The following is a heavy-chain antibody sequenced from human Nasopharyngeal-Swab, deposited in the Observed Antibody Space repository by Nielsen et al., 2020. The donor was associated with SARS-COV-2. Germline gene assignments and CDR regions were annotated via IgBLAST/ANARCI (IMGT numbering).Heavy chain of an antibody. CDR1: GDSISTGRYS. Sequence: SETLSLTCAVSGDSISTGRYSWDWIRQPPGKGLEWIGSIYYSGTTYYNPSLKSRVTISVDTSKNQFSLKLNSATAADTAVYYCARWSSWYNWLDPWDQGTQVIVSS. D-gene: IGHD6-13*01. CDR3: ARWSSWYNWLDP. CDR2: IYYSGTT. J-gene: IGHJ5*02. V-gene: IGHV4-39*01.